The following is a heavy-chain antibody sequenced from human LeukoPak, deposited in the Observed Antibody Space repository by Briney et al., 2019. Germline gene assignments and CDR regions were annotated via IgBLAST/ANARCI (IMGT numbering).Heavy chain of an antibody. CDR1: GYTFTSYY. J-gene: IGHJ5*02. Sequence: ASVKVSCKASGYTFTSYYMHWVRQAPGQGLEWMGWINPNSGGTNYAQKFQGRVTMTRDTSISTAYMELSRLRSDGTAVYYCARDADLDDSSSWYPNWFDPWGQGTLVTVSS. CDR3: ARDADLDDSSSWYPNWFDP. V-gene: IGHV1-2*02. D-gene: IGHD6-13*01. CDR2: INPNSGGT.